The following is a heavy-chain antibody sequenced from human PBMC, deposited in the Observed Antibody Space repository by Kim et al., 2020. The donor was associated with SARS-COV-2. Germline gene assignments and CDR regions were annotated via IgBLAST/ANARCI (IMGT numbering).Heavy chain of an antibody. V-gene: IGHV3-9*01. CDR3: AKAGDSSSWSDYYFGIDV. CDR1: GFPFNDYA. Sequence: GGSLRLSCAASGFPFNDYAMHWVRQAPGNGLEWVSGISWNSGSIGYADSVKGRFTISRDNSYNSLYLQMNSLRAEDTALYYCAKAGDSSSWSDYYFGIDV. CDR2: ISWNSGSI. J-gene: IGHJ6*01. D-gene: IGHD6-13*01.